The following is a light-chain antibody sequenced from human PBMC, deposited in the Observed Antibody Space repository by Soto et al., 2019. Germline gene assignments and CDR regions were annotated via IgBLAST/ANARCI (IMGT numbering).Light chain of an antibody. Sequence: QSALTQPASVSGSPGQSITISCTGTSSDIGGYDYVSWYQQRPGKAPKLMIYEVRYRPSGVSNRFSGSKSGNTASLTISGIQAEEEAVYYCCSYTRTSNHYFFGSGTKVTV. J-gene: IGLJ1*01. CDR3: CSYTRTSNHYF. V-gene: IGLV2-14*01. CDR1: SSDIGGYDY. CDR2: EVR.